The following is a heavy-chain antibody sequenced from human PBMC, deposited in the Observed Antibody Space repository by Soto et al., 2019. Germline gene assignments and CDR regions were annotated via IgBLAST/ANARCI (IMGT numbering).Heavy chain of an antibody. V-gene: IGHV4-59*08. CDR1: GGSITPYY. CDR2: IYYRGNT. CDR3: ARHSKKTGDFDYYYGMDV. Sequence: PSETLSLTCSVFGGSITPYYWSWIRQSPGKGLEWIANIYYRGNTNYNPSLESRVTISIDTSKNQFSLKLNSLTAADTAVYYCARHSKKTGDFDYYYGMDVWGQGTTVTVS. J-gene: IGHJ6*02. D-gene: IGHD7-27*01.